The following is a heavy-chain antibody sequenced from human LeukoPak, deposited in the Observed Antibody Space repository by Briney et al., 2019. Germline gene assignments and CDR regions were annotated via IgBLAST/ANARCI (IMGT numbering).Heavy chain of an antibody. Sequence: GGSLRLSCAASGFTFSSYSMKWVRQAPGKGLEWVSSISSSSSYIYYADSVKGRFTISRDNAKNSLYLQMNSLRAEDTAVYYCARDWNYYGSGMSDYWGQGTLVTVSS. CDR1: GFTFSSYS. CDR2: ISSSSSYI. D-gene: IGHD3-10*01. V-gene: IGHV3-21*01. J-gene: IGHJ4*02. CDR3: ARDWNYYGSGMSDY.